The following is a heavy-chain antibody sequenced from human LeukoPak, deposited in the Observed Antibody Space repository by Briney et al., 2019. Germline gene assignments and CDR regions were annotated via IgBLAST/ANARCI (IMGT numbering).Heavy chain of an antibody. CDR2: MNPNTGDT. Sequence: GASVRASCKTSGYTFTGYDINWVRQATGQGLEWMGWMNPNTGDTGYAQKFQGRVTMTRKTAIDTAYMELSGLRSEDTAVYYCTRGSLSGSSRDYWGQGNPGHRLL. CDR3: TRGSLSGSSRDY. V-gene: IGHV1-8*01. D-gene: IGHD1-26*01. CDR1: GYTFTGYD. J-gene: IGHJ4*02.